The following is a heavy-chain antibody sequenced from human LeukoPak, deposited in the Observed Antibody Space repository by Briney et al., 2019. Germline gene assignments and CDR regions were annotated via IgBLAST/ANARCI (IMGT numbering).Heavy chain of an antibody. D-gene: IGHD3-22*01. J-gene: IGHJ3*02. Sequence: PGGSLRLSCAASGFTFTDHYMSWIRQAPGKGLEWVSYSSSGSTYTNYADSVKGRFTISRDNAKNSLYLQLNSLRAEDTAVYYCARGDNSAFDIWGEGTTVTVSS. V-gene: IGHV3-11*06. CDR2: SSSGSTYT. CDR3: ARGDNSAFDI. CDR1: GFTFTDHY.